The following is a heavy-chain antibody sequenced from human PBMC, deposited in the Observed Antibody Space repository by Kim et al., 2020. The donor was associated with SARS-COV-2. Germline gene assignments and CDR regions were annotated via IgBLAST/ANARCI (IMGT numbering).Heavy chain of an antibody. D-gene: IGHD3-10*01. CDR3: ARGGGFF. Sequence: ASVKVSCKASGYTFTSYLIHWVRQAPGQRLEWMGWINTGNDKTGYSQKFQGRVTITRDTSATTAYMELSSLRSEDTAVYYCARGGGFFWGQGTQVTVSS. CDR1: GYTFTSYL. V-gene: IGHV1-3*04. J-gene: IGHJ4*02. CDR2: INTGNDKT.